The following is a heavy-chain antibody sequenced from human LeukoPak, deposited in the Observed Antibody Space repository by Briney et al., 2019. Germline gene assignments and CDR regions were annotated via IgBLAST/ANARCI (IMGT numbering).Heavy chain of an antibody. V-gene: IGHV3-21*04. Sequence: PGGSLRLSCAASGFTFSSYSMNWVRQAPGKGLEWVSFISTSSTYIYYADSVKGRFTISRDNAKNSLYLQMNSLRAEDTAVYYCARGATGVRYFDYWGQGTLVTVSS. J-gene: IGHJ4*02. D-gene: IGHD1-26*01. CDR2: ISTSSTYI. CDR3: ARGATGVRYFDY. CDR1: GFTFSSYS.